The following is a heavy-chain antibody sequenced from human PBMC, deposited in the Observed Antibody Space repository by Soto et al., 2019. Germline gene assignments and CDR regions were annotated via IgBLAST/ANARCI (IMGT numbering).Heavy chain of an antibody. CDR3: ARGGGAGVAGSAAFDM. V-gene: IGHV1-2*02. Sequence: QLHLVQSGAVVKKPGASVTVSCSASGYPVTAYYMHWVRQAPGRGLPWMGGINPATGAAKYTQTFRGRGTLPRSPSASTAFREPSGLTSAAPAAVYCARGGGAGVAGSAAFDMWGQGTLVTVSS. D-gene: IGHD6-19*01. CDR1: GYPVTAYY. CDR2: INPATGAA. J-gene: IGHJ3*02.